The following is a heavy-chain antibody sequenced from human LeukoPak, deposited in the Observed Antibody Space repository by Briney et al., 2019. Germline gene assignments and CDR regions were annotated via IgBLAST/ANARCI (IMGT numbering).Heavy chain of an antibody. CDR1: GGTFSSAV. CDR2: IIPIFRTA. J-gene: IGHJ4*02. D-gene: IGHD2-2*01. CDR3: ARGGYCSSTSCYGWARFDY. V-gene: IGHV1-69*05. Sequence: GASVKVSCKASGGTFSSAVISWARQAPGQGLEWMGGIIPIFRTAKYAQKFQGRVTITTDESTSTAYIELSSLRSEDTAVYYCARGGYCSSTSCYGWARFDYWGQGTLVTVSS.